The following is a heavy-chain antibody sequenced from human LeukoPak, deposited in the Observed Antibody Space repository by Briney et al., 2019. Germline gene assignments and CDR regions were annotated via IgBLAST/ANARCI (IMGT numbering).Heavy chain of an antibody. J-gene: IGHJ6*02. V-gene: IGHV3-74*01. Sequence: GGSLRLPCAVSGFTFRTYWMHWVRQVPGEGLVWVSRINEDGSITNYADSVKGRFSISRDNAKNTLYLQMNSLRAEDTAVYYCAKGPGGVTSRYYYYGMDVWGQGTTVTVSS. CDR2: INEDGSIT. CDR3: AKGPGGVTSRYYYYGMDV. D-gene: IGHD3-16*01. CDR1: GFTFRTYW.